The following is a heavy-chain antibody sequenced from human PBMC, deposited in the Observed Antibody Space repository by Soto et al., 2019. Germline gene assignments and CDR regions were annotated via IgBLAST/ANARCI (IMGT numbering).Heavy chain of an antibody. Sequence: PGGSLRLSCAASGFTFSSFGMHWVRQAPGEGPEWVAVIWYDGSKKYYADSVKGRFTISRDNSENTLFLQMNSLRPEDTAVYYCAREPVCDYDRGRNYYNYGMDVCGEGTTVTVSS. D-gene: IGHD3-3*01. CDR2: IWYDGSKK. CDR1: GFTFSSFG. J-gene: IGHJ6*01. CDR3: AREPVCDYDRGRNYYNYGMDV. V-gene: IGHV3-33*01.